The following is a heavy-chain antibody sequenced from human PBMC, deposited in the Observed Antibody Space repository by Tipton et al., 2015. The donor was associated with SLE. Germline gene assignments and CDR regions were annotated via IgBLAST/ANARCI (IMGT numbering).Heavy chain of an antibody. D-gene: IGHD3-10*01. CDR3: ASQSSG. J-gene: IGHJ4*02. Sequence: TLSLTCTVSGGSISSGSYYWSWIRQPPGRGLEWIGEINHSGSTNYNPSLKSRVTISVDTSKNQFSPKLSSVTAADTAVYYCASQSSGWGQGTLVTVSS. CDR1: GGSISSGSYY. V-gene: IGHV4-39*07. CDR2: INHSGST.